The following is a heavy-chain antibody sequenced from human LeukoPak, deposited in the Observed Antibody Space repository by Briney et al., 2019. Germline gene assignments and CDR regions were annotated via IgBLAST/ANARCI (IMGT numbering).Heavy chain of an antibody. V-gene: IGHV3-7*03. CDR3: ARDRYSSGWYGDY. CDR2: IKQDGSEK. J-gene: IGHJ4*02. Sequence: GGSLRLSCAASGFTFSNFWMHWVRQAPGKGLEWVANIKQDGSEKYYVDSVKGRFTISRDNAKNSLYLQMNSLRAEDTAVYYCARDRYSSGWYGDYWGQGTLVTVSS. CDR1: GFTFSNFW. D-gene: IGHD6-19*01.